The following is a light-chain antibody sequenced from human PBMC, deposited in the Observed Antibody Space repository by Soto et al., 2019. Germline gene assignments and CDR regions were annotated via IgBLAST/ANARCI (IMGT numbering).Light chain of an antibody. J-gene: IGLJ1*01. Sequence: QSALTQPASVSGSPGQSITISCTGTSSDVGAYNYVSRYQQHPGKAPKLMIHDVSNRPSGVSNRFSGSKSGNTASLTISGLQAEDEADYYCSSYTSSSTYVFGTGTKVTVL. V-gene: IGLV2-14*01. CDR3: SSYTSSSTYV. CDR1: SSDVGAYNY. CDR2: DVS.